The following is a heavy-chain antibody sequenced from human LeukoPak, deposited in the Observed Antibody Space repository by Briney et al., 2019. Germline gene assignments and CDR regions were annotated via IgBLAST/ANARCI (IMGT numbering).Heavy chain of an antibody. CDR2: ISSSSSYI. J-gene: IGHJ6*02. Sequence: GGSLRLSCAASGFTFSSYSMNWVRQAPGKGLEWVSSISSSSSYIYYADSVKGRFTISRDNAKNSLYLQMNSLRAEDTAVYYCARDRLSVHYDILTGLYGMDVWGQGTTVTVSS. CDR1: GFTFSSYS. D-gene: IGHD3-9*01. V-gene: IGHV3-21*01. CDR3: ARDRLSVHYDILTGLYGMDV.